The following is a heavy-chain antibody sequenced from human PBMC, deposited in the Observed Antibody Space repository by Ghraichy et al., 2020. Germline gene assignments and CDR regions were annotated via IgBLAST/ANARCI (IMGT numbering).Heavy chain of an antibody. CDR3: ARDRHDFWSGYIDY. J-gene: IGHJ4*02. D-gene: IGHD3-3*01. Sequence: GGSLRLSCAASGFTVSSNYMSWVRQAPGKGLEWVSVIYSGGSTYYADSVKGRFTISRDNSKNTLYLQMNSLRAEDTAVYYCARDRHDFWSGYIDYWGQGTLVTVSS. CDR2: IYSGGST. V-gene: IGHV3-53*01. CDR1: GFTVSSNY.